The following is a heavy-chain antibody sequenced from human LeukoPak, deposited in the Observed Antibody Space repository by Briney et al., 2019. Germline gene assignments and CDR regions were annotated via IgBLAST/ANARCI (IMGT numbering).Heavy chain of an antibody. CDR3: ARDRGYSNFDY. J-gene: IGHJ4*02. V-gene: IGHV3-7*01. D-gene: IGHD4-11*01. CDR1: GFTFSNYW. CDR2: MKEDGSGK. Sequence: GGSLRLSCAASGFTFSNYWMSWVRQAPGKGLEWVANMKEDGSGKNYVDSVKGRFTISRDNAQDSLYLHMNSLRAEDTAVYYCARDRGYSNFDYWGQGTLVTVSS.